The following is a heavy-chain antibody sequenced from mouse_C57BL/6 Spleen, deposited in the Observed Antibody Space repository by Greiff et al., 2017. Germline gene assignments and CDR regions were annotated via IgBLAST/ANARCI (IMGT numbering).Heavy chain of an antibody. CDR1: GYTFTSYW. D-gene: IGHD1-1*01. J-gene: IGHJ4*01. CDR2: IYPGSGST. Sequence: VQLQQPGAELVKPGASVKMSCKASGYTFTSYWITWVKRRPGQGLEWIGDIYPGSGSTNYNEKFKSKATLTVDTSSSTAYMQLSSLTSEDSAVYYCAREEDYYGSSYAMDYWGQGTSVTVSS. CDR3: AREEDYYGSSYAMDY. V-gene: IGHV1-55*01.